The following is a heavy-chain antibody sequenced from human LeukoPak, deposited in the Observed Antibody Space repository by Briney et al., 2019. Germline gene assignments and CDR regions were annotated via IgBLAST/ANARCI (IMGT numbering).Heavy chain of an antibody. CDR1: GFTFSSYA. V-gene: IGHV3-30-3*01. CDR3: VYSSNEEY. D-gene: IGHD6-13*01. CDR2: ISYDGSNK. J-gene: IGHJ4*02. Sequence: GGSLRLSCAASGFTFSSYAMHWVRQAPGKGLEWVAVISYDGSNKYYADSVKGRFTISRDNSKNTLYLQMNSLRAEDTAVYYCVYSSNEEYWGQGTLVTVSS.